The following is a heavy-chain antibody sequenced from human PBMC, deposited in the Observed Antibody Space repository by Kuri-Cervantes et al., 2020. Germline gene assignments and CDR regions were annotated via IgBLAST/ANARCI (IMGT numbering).Heavy chain of an antibody. Sequence: GGSLRLSCAASGFTFSSYGMHWVRQAPGKGLEWVAVIWYDGSNKYYADSVKGRFTISRDNSKNTLYLQMNSLRAEDTAVYYCARWGGGGGSCDYWGQGTLVTVSS. J-gene: IGHJ4*02. CDR3: ARWGGGGGSCDY. D-gene: IGHD2-15*01. CDR2: IWYDGSNK. V-gene: IGHV3-33*01. CDR1: GFTFSSYG.